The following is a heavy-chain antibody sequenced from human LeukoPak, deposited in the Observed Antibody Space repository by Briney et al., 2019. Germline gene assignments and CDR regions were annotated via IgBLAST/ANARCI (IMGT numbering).Heavy chain of an antibody. V-gene: IGHV3-11*04. CDR2: ISNPSSTI. CDR1: GFIFSDYY. D-gene: IGHD7-27*01. Sequence: GGSLRLSCDASGFIFSDYYMSWIRQAPGKGLEWISSISNPSSTIYYADSVKGRFTTSRDNAKNSLYLQMNSLRDDDTAIYYCARHVGISFWGQGTLVTVSS. CDR3: ARHVGISF. J-gene: IGHJ4*02.